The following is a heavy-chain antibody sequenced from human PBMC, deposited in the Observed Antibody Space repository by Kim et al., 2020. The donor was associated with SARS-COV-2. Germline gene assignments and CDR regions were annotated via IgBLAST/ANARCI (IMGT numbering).Heavy chain of an antibody. D-gene: IGHD1-20*01. Sequence: SETLSLTCAVSGDSISSGNWWTWVRQPPGKGLEWIGEISHSGRTNYNPSLKSRVTIAVDKSEKQSSLRLSAVTAADTAVYFCARTSYNWILGHYWGQGLLVIVSS. CDR1: GDSISSGNW. J-gene: IGHJ4*02. CDR3: ARTSYNWILGHY. CDR2: ISHSGRT. V-gene: IGHV4-4*02.